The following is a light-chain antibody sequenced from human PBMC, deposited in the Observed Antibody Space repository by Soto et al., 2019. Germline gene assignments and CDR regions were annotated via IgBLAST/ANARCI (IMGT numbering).Light chain of an antibody. CDR2: ASS. J-gene: IGKJ1*01. V-gene: IGKV1-8*01. Sequence: AVRVTQSPSSISASTGDRVTITCRASQEISPFLARYQQRPGKAPNLLVYASSTLKSGVPSRFNGSGSGTDFTLTISNLQSEDSATYFCQQYYQYPRTFGQGTKVEIK. CDR1: QEISPF. CDR3: QQYYQYPRT.